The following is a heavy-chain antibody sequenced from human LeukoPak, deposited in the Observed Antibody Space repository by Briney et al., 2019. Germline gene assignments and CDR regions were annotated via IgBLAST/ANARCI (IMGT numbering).Heavy chain of an antibody. V-gene: IGHV4-59*02. CDR1: GESVSSYY. Sequence: PSETLSLTCTVSGESVSSYYWSWIRQPPGKRLEWIGCIYYSESATYNPSLKSRVTISLDTSKNQFFLKLSSVTAADTAVYYCARKRSFDLWGQGTLVTVSS. D-gene: IGHD3-9*01. CDR2: IYYSESA. J-gene: IGHJ4*02. CDR3: ARKRSFDL.